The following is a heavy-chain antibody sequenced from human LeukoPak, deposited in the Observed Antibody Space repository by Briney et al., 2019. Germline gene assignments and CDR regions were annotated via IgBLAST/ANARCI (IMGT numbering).Heavy chain of an antibody. J-gene: IGHJ5*02. CDR1: GFTFGEYA. V-gene: IGHV3-9*03. CDR3: AKDGGAYSSSAGWFDP. CDR2: ISWNSGNI. Sequence: GRSLRLSCAASGFTFGEYAMHWVRQAPGKGLEGVSGISWNSGNIGYADSVKGRFTISRDNAKNSLYLQMNSLRAEDMALYYCAKDGGAYSSSAGWFDPWGQGTLVTVSS. D-gene: IGHD6-6*01.